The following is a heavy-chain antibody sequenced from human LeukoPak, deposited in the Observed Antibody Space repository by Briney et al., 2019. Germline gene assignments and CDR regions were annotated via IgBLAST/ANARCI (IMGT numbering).Heavy chain of an antibody. CDR3: ARVGSAGISTFFDS. CDR1: GFTYTDYS. D-gene: IGHD6-13*01. J-gene: IGHJ4*02. V-gene: IGHV3-74*01. CDR2: INSDGSST. Sequence: GGSLRLSCSASGFTYTDYSMSWVRQVPGKGLVWVSRINSDGSSTSHADSVRGRFTTSRDNAKNTLYLQMNSLRAEDTAVYYCARVGSAGISTFFDSWGQGTPVTVSS.